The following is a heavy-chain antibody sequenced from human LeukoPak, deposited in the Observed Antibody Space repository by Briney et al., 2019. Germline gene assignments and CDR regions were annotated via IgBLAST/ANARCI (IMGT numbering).Heavy chain of an antibody. Sequence: GESLKISXKGSGYTFTTYWIGWVRQMPGKGREWMGIIYPGDSDTRYSPSFQGQVTMSADKSISTAYLQWSSLKASDNAMYYCARRTAAGGYFDYWGQGTLVTVSS. CDR2: IYPGDSDT. J-gene: IGHJ4*02. CDR1: GYTFTTYW. V-gene: IGHV5-51*01. D-gene: IGHD6-13*01. CDR3: ARRTAAGGYFDY.